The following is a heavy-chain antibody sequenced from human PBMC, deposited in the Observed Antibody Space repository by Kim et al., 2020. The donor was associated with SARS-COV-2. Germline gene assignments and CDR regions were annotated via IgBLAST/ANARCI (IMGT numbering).Heavy chain of an antibody. J-gene: IGHJ2*01. CDR2: VRDDGDLK. CDR3: ARITPMPGGLWHFDL. D-gene: IGHD3-10*01. CDR1: GLTFRNYW. Sequence: GGSLRLSCEASGLTFRNYWMAWVRQAPRKGLEWVGSVRDDGDLKSYVDSVKGRFTISKDNAKRSLDLQMDNLRTDDTAVYYCARITPMPGGLWHFDLWGRGSLVVVSS. V-gene: IGHV3-7*01.